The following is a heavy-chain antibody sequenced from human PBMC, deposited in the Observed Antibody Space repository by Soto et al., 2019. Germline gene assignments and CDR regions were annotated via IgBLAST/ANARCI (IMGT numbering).Heavy chain of an antibody. J-gene: IGHJ4*02. V-gene: IGHV5-51*01. CDR2: IYPDDSDV. CDR1: GYSFSTHW. Sequence: PGESLKISCQGSGYSFSTHWIAWVRQMPGKGLECMGVIYPDDSDVRYSPSFQGQVAISADKSVSTAYLQWNSLKASDTAMYFCARLPPISVAGGTIDYWGQGTLVTVSS. D-gene: IGHD6-19*01. CDR3: ARLPPISVAGGTIDY.